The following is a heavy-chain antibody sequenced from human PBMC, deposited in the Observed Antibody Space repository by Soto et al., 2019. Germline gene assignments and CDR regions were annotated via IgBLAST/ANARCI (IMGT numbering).Heavy chain of an antibody. J-gene: IGHJ3*02. CDR3: ARGSGTDTGDALDI. Sequence: SGGGLVKPGGSLRLSCAASGFTFTRHSMNWVRQAPGKGLEWVSCISGTGTFIYYSDSVKGRFTISRDDAKTSLYLQMNSLTAEDTAVYYCARGSGTDTGDALDIWGPGTMVTVS. CDR2: ISGTGTFI. V-gene: IGHV3-21*06. CDR1: GFTFTRHS. D-gene: IGHD2-21*02.